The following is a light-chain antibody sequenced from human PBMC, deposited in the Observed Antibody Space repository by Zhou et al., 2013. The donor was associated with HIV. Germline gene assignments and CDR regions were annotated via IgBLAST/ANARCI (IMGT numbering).Light chain of an antibody. J-gene: IGKJ1*01. CDR3: QQYGSSPPKT. CDR1: QSFGNY. Sequence: EIVLTQSPATLSLSPGQRATLSCRASQSFGNYLAWYQQKPGQAPRLLIYGASSRATGIPDRFSGSGSGTDFTLTISRLEPEDFAVYYCQQYGSSPPKTFGQGTKVEIK. CDR2: GAS. V-gene: IGKV3-20*01.